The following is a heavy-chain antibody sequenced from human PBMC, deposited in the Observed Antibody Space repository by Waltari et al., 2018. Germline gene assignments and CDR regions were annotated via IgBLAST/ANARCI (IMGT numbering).Heavy chain of an antibody. CDR1: GYTFTSYG. V-gene: IGHV1-18*01. J-gene: IGHJ4*02. Sequence: QVQLVQSGAEVKKPGASVKVSCKASGYTFTSYGISWVRQAPGQGLEWMGWIIAYNGNTNYAQKLQGRVTMTTDTSTSTAYMELRSLRSDDTAVYYCARDGGRRGFFWELLSGDYWGQGTLVTVSS. CDR2: IIAYNGNT. D-gene: IGHD1-26*01. CDR3: ARDGGRRGFFWELLSGDY.